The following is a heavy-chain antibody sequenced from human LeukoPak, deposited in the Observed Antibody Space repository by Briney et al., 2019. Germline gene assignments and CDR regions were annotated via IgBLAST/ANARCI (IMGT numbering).Heavy chain of an antibody. CDR2: IKQDGSEK. CDR1: GFTFSSYW. V-gene: IGHV3-7*01. CDR3: ARDPAMVRGVIYDY. J-gene: IGHJ4*02. D-gene: IGHD3-10*01. Sequence: PGGSLRLSCAASGFTFSSYWMSWVRQTPGKGLEWGANIKQDGSEKYYVDSVKGRFTISRDNAKNSLYLQMNSLRAEDTAVYYCARDPAMVRGVIYDYWGQGTLVTVSS.